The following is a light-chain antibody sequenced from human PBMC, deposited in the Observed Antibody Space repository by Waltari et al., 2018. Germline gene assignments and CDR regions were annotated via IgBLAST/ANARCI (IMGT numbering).Light chain of an antibody. CDR1: GSNIGAGSD. V-gene: IGLV1-40*01. CDR3: QSYDTSLSVV. J-gene: IGLJ2*01. Sequence: QFVLTQPPSVSGAPGQRVTISCTGIGSNIGAGSDPHWYQQLPGKAPRLLIYGVNTRPLGVPGRFFGSQSGTSASLAITGLQAEDEGDYYCQSYDTSLSVVFGGGTKLTVL. CDR2: GVN.